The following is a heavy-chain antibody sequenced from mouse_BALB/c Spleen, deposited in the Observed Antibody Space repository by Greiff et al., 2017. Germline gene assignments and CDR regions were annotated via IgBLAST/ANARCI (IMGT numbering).Heavy chain of an antibody. CDR2: IDPANGNT. J-gene: IGHJ2*01. CDR3: ASPGSSLYYFDY. CDR1: GFNIKDTY. D-gene: IGHD1-1*01. V-gene: IGHV14-3*02. Sequence: VQLKESGAELVKPGASVKLSCTASGFNIKDTYMHWVKQRPEQGLEWIGRIDPANGNTKYDPKFQGKATITADTSSSTAYMQLSSLTSEDSAVYYCASPGSSLYYFDYWGQGTTLTVSS.